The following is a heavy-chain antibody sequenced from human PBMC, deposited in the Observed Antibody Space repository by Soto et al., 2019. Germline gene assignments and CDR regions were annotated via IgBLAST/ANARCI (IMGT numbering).Heavy chain of an antibody. Sequence: GGSLRLSCAASEFTFSSYSMNWVRQAPGKGLEWVSYISSSSSTIKYADSVKGRFTISRDNARNSLYLQMNSLRDEDTAVYYCARGPFGGTYVFDYWGPGTLVTVSS. J-gene: IGHJ4*02. V-gene: IGHV3-48*02. CDR1: EFTFSSYS. D-gene: IGHD1-26*01. CDR3: ARGPFGGTYVFDY. CDR2: ISSSSSTI.